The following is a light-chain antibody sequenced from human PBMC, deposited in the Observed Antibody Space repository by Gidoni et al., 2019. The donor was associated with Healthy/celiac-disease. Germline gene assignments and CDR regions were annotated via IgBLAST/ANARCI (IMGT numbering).Light chain of an antibody. CDR2: GAS. CDR3: QQYGSSPGT. CDR1: QSVSSSY. V-gene: IGKV3-20*01. J-gene: IGKJ1*01. Sequence: EIVLTQSPGTLSLSPGERATLSCRASQSVSSSYLAWYQQKPGQAPRLLIYGASSRATAIPDRFSGSGSGTDFTLTISRLEPEDFAVYYCQQYGSSPGTFGQGTQVEIK.